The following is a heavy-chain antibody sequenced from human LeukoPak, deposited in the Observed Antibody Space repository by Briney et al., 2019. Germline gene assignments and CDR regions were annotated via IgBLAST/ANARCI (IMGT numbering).Heavy chain of an antibody. CDR3: AKHRSESSGYRFDN. CDR2: IYTRGNK. Sequence: GGSLRLSCAASGFVVSDTFMSWFRQAPGKGLEWVSVIYTRGNKFYADSVKGRFTISRDNSENTLYLQMNSLRAEDTAVYYCAKHRSESSGYRFDNWGQGTLVTVSS. D-gene: IGHD3-22*01. V-gene: IGHV3-66*04. CDR1: GFVVSDTF. J-gene: IGHJ4*02.